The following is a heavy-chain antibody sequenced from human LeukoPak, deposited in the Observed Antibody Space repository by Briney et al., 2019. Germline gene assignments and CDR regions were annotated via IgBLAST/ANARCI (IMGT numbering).Heavy chain of an antibody. Sequence: GGSRRPSLAASGFTFSSYAMHWVRQAPRKGLELVAVISYDGSNKYYAYSVKGRFTISSENSKNTLYLHMNSLGAADKAVYYCARASSGLDYWGQGTLVTVSS. V-gene: IGHV3-30-3*01. J-gene: IGHJ4*02. CDR3: ARASSGLDY. CDR1: GFTFSSYA. CDR2: ISYDGSNK. D-gene: IGHD3-22*01.